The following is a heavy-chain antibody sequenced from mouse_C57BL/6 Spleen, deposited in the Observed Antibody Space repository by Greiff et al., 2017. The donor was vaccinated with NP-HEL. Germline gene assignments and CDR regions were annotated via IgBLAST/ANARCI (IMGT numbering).Heavy chain of an antibody. CDR3: TTAYYGSSSDWYFDV. CDR1: GFNIKDYY. V-gene: IGHV14-1*01. Sequence: EVQLQESGAELVRPGASVKLSCTASGFNIKDYYMHWVKQRPEQGLEWIGRIDPEDGDTEYAPKFQGKATMTADTSSNTAYLQLSSLTSEDTAVYYCTTAYYGSSSDWYFDVWGTGTTVTVSS. CDR2: IDPEDGDT. D-gene: IGHD1-1*01. J-gene: IGHJ1*03.